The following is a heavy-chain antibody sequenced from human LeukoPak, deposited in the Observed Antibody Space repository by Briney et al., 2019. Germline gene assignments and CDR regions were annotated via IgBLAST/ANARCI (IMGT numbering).Heavy chain of an antibody. J-gene: IGHJ4*02. V-gene: IGHV1-18*01. CDR1: GYTFTSYG. Sequence: ASVKVSCKASGYTFTSYGISWVRQAPGQGLEWMGWISTYNGDTNYAQKLQGRVTMTTDTSTNTAYMELRSLRSDDTAVYYCAREGLGELTLDYCVQGTQITVSS. CDR2: ISTYNGDT. D-gene: IGHD3-16*01. CDR3: AREGLGELTLDY.